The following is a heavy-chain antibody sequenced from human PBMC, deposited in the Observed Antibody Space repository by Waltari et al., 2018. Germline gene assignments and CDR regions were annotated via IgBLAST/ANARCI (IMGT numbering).Heavy chain of an antibody. D-gene: IGHD6-19*01. CDR1: GGSLSGSSYY. V-gene: IGHV4-39*07. CDR3: ASHYPGIAVAAPREDY. Sequence: QLQLQESGPGLVKPSATLPLTCTVPGGSLSGSSYYWGWIRQPPGKGLEWIGSIYYSGSTYYNPSLKSRVTISVDTSKNQFSLKLSSVTAADTAVYYCASHYPGIAVAAPREDYWGQGTLVTVSS. CDR2: IYYSGST. J-gene: IGHJ4*02.